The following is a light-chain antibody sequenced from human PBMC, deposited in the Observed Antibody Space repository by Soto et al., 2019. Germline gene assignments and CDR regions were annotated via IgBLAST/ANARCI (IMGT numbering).Light chain of an antibody. V-gene: IGKV3-20*01. J-gene: IGKJ5*01. Sequence: EIVLTQSPGTLSLSPGERATLSCRASQSVSSSYLAWYQQKPGQAPRLPIYGASSRATGIPDRFSGSGSGTDFTLTISRLEPEDFAVYYCQQYGSSPITFGQGTRWRL. CDR1: QSVSSSY. CDR3: QQYGSSPIT. CDR2: GAS.